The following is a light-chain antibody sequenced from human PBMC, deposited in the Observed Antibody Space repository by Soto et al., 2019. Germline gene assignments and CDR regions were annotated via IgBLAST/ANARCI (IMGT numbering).Light chain of an antibody. CDR2: TAS. CDR1: QGIGNS. V-gene: IGKV1-27*01. J-gene: IGKJ1*01. CDR3: QKYDSAPWT. Sequence: DIQMTQSPSSLSVSVGDRVTITCRASQGIGNSLAWYQQKPGRVPNLLMYTASTLLSGVPSRFSGSGYGTDFALTISSLQPEDVATYYCQKYDSAPWTCGQGTKVQIK.